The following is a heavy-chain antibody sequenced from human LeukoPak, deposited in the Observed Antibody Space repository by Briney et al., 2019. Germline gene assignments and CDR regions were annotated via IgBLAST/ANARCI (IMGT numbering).Heavy chain of an antibody. J-gene: IGHJ4*02. CDR2: IYYSGST. Sequence: SETLSLTCTVSGGSISSYYWSWIRQPPGKGLEWIGYIYYSGSTNYNPSLKSRVTTSVDTSKNQFSLKLSSVTAADTAVYYCARQVVAVDSDYFDYWGQGTLVTVSS. CDR3: ARQVVAVDSDYFDY. CDR1: GGSISSYY. V-gene: IGHV4-59*08. D-gene: IGHD2-15*01.